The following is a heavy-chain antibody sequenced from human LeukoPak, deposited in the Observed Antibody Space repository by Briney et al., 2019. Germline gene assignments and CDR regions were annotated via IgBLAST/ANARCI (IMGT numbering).Heavy chain of an antibody. J-gene: IGHJ5*02. CDR3: ARPNPPPRDWNDVGWFDP. CDR1: GGTFSSYA. D-gene: IGHD1-1*01. CDR2: IIPIFGTA. V-gene: IGHV1-69*01. Sequence: SVKVPCKASGGTFSSYAISWVRQAPGQGLEWMGGIIPIFGTANYAQKFQGRVTITADESTSTAYMELSSLRSEDTAVYYCARPNPPPRDWNDVGWFDPWGQGTLVTVSS.